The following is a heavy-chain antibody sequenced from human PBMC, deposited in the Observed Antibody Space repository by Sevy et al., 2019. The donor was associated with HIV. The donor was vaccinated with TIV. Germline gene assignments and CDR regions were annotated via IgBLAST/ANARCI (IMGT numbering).Heavy chain of an antibody. D-gene: IGHD1-1*01. CDR1: GFTFNRYS. CDR3: ALERLSSDVAEYFQN. CDR2: ISFDATNK. Sequence: GGSLRLSCAASGFTFNRYSMHWVRQAPGKGLEWVATISFDATNKHYPDSVKGRFTISRDNFQNSLFLQMYILRPEDTAVYYCALERLSSDVAEYFQNWGQGTLVTVSS. V-gene: IGHV3-30-3*01. J-gene: IGHJ1*01.